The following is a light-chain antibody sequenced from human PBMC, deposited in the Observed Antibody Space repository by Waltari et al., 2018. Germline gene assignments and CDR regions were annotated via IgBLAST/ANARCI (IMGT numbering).Light chain of an antibody. V-gene: IGKV3-20*01. Sequence: EVVLTQSPGTLSLSPGERATLSCRASESVRRALIWYQQKPGQAPRLLIYDTSTRATGVPDRFSGSGSGIDFSLTISRLEPEDFAVYYCQHNVRLPVTFGQGTKVEIK. J-gene: IGKJ1*01. CDR3: QHNVRLPVT. CDR2: DTS. CDR1: ESVRRA.